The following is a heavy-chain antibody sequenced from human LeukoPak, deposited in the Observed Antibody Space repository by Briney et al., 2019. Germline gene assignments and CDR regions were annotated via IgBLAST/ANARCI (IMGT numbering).Heavy chain of an antibody. CDR1: GYTFTSFG. Sequence: ASVKVSCKASGYTFTSFGITWGRQAPGQGLEWMGWIRTYNGNTNYAQKFQGRVTMTTDTSTSTAYMELRSLRSDDTAVYYCARDGIYYYYMDVWGKGTTVTVSS. CDR2: IRTYNGNT. V-gene: IGHV1-18*01. J-gene: IGHJ6*03. CDR3: ARDGIYYYYMDV. D-gene: IGHD1-26*01.